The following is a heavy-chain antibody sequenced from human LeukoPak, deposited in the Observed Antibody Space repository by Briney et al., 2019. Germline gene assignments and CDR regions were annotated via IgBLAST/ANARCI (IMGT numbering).Heavy chain of an antibody. Sequence: SETLSLTCTVSGDSITRGSYYWSWIRQPPGKGLEWIGYIYYSGSTNYNPSPKSRVTISVDTSKNQFSLKLSSVTAADTAVYYCARESYGTTFDPWGQGTLVTVSS. CDR2: IYYSGST. CDR1: GDSITRGSYY. D-gene: IGHD5-18*01. V-gene: IGHV4-61*01. J-gene: IGHJ5*02. CDR3: ARESYGTTFDP.